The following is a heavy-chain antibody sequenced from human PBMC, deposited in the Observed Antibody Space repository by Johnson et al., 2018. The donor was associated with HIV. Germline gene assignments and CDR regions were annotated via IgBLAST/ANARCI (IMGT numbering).Heavy chain of an antibody. D-gene: IGHD3-10*01. Sequence: VQLVESGGGVVQPGGSLRLSCAASGFTFSNYGMHWVRQAPGKGLEYVSAITSNGDSPYYANSVKGRFTISRDNSKNKLYLQMGSLRAEDMAVYYCARVSLYYGSGNDAFDIWGQGTMVTVSS. CDR3: ARVSLYYGSGNDAFDI. J-gene: IGHJ3*02. V-gene: IGHV3-64*01. CDR1: GFTFSNYG. CDR2: ITSNGDSP.